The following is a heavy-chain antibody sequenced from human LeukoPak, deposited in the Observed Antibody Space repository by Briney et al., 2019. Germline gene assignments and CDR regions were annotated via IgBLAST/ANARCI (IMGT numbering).Heavy chain of an antibody. CDR1: GFTFSNYA. D-gene: IGHD3-22*01. CDR2: ISGGGDSA. Sequence: PGGSLRLSCATSGFTFSNYAMSWVRQAPGKGLDWVSGISGGGDSAHYADSVKGRFTISRDNSKNTLYLQMNSLRAEDTAVYYCAKDCVYYYDSSGPYYFDYWGQGTLVTVSS. J-gene: IGHJ4*02. V-gene: IGHV3-23*01. CDR3: AKDCVYYYDSSGPYYFDY.